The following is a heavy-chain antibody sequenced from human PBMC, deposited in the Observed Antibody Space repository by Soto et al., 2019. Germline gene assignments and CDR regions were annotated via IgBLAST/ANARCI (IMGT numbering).Heavy chain of an antibody. D-gene: IGHD5-12*01. J-gene: IGHJ4*02. CDR1: GGSISSYY. CDR3: AIGEGMATITRSPYYFDY. Sequence: SETLSLTCTVSGGSISSYYWSWVRQPPGKGLEWIGYIYYSGSTNYNPSLKSRVTISVDTSKNQFSLKLSSVTAADTAVYYCAIGEGMATITRSPYYFDYWGQGTLVTVSS. V-gene: IGHV4-59*01. CDR2: IYYSGST.